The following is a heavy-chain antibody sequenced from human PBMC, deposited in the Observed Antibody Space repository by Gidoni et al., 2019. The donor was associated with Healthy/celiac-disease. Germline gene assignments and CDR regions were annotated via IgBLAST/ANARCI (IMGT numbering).Heavy chain of an antibody. CDR3: AKVIRGLYDSSGYYIDY. J-gene: IGHJ4*02. CDR2: ISGSGGST. D-gene: IGHD3-22*01. V-gene: IGHV3-23*01. CDR1: GFTFTSYS. Sequence: EVQLLASGGGLVQPGGSLSPSCAASGFTFTSYSMSWVRQAPGKGLEWVSAISGSGGSTYYADSVKGRFTISRDNSKNTLYLQMNSLRAEDTAVYYCAKVIRGLYDSSGYYIDYWGQGTLVTVSS.